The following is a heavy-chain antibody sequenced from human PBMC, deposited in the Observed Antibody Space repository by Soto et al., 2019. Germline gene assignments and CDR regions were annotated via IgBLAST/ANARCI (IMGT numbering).Heavy chain of an antibody. CDR3: ARDSHYDSSGYSDY. V-gene: IGHV4-31*03. J-gene: IGHJ4*02. Sequence: SETLSLTCTVSGGSISSGGYYWSWIRQHPGKGLEWIGYIYYSGSTYYNPSLKSRVTISVDTSKNQFSLKLSSVTAADTAVYYCARDSHYDSSGYSDYWGQGTLVTVSS. D-gene: IGHD3-22*01. CDR1: GGSISSGGYY. CDR2: IYYSGST.